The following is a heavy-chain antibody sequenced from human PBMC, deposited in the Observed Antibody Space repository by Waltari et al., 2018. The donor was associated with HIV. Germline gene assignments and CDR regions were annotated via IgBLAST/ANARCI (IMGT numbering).Heavy chain of an antibody. CDR3: ARDLGSIVTNNYFDY. J-gene: IGHJ4*02. V-gene: IGHV3-23*01. CDR2: ISGSGLNT. D-gene: IGHD1-26*01. Sequence: EVQLLESGGGLVQPGGSLRISCAVSGLSFSRDAMSWVRQAPGKGLEWVSAISGSGLNTYYADSVKGRFTISRDNSKNTLFLQMNSLRADDTAVYYCARDLGSIVTNNYFDYWGQGTLVTVSS. CDR1: GLSFSRDA.